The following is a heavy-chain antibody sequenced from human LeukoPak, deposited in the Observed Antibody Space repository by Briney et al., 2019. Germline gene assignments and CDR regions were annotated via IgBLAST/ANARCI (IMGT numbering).Heavy chain of an antibody. D-gene: IGHD4-17*01. CDR1: GFPLADNG. J-gene: IGHJ4*02. Sequence: PGGSLRLSCAASGFPLADNGMSWVRQTPGKGLDWVCGINWNGADTAYADSVKGRFTVSRDNAKNSLYLQMTGLTAEDTAFYYCARERDRGNDFGDSVDYWGQGTLVTVSS. CDR3: ARERDRGNDFGDSVDY. CDR2: INWNGADT. V-gene: IGHV3-20*04.